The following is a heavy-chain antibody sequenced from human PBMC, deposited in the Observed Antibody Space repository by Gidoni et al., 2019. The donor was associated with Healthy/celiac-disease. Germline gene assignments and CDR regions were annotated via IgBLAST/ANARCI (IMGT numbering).Heavy chain of an antibody. V-gene: IGHV3-23*01. J-gene: IGHJ4*02. D-gene: IGHD6-6*01. CDR1: GFTVSRYA. Sequence: EVQLLEYGGGLVQPGGSLRLSCAASGFTVSRYAMSWVRQAPGKGLEWVSAISGSGGSTYYADSVKGRFTISRDNSKNTLYLQMNSLRAEDTAVYYCAKEGRWDSSSSWDYWGQGTLVTVSS. CDR2: ISGSGGST. CDR3: AKEGRWDSSSSWDY.